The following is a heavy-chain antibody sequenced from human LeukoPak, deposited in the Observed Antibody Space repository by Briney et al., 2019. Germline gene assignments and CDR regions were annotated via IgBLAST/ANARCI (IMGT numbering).Heavy chain of an antibody. V-gene: IGHV1-18*01. J-gene: IGHJ4*02. CDR2: ISGNNDNP. CDR3: ARDGTSTDDY. D-gene: IGHD2-2*01. CDR1: GYTFSNFG. Sequence: ASVKVSCKASGYTFSNFGINWVRQAPGQGLEWIAWISGNNDNPNYEQKFQGRFTVTTDSSTSTAYMELRNLRSDDTVVYYCARDGTSTDDYWGQGTLVTVSS.